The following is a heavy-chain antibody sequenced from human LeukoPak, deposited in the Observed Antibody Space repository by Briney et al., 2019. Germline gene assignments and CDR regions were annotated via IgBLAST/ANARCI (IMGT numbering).Heavy chain of an antibody. D-gene: IGHD1-7*01. CDR1: GFTFIHYG. Sequence: GGSLRLSCEASGFTFIHYGMHWARQATGKGLEWVAAVGTTSSQSSLRDSVTGRFTISRGNARNSMYLQMNSRRVEDTGVYYCARDGPTNSMDVWGQGTTVTVSS. CDR3: ARDGPTNSMDV. J-gene: IGHJ6*02. V-gene: IGHV3-21*01. CDR2: VGTTSSQS.